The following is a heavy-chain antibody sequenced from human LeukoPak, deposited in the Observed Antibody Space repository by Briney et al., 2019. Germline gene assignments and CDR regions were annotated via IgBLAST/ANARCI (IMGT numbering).Heavy chain of an antibody. V-gene: IGHV1-69*06. Sequence: SVTVSCKASGGTFSSYAISWVRQAPGQGLEWMGGIIPIFGTANYAQKFQGRVTITADKSTSTAYMELSSLRSEDTAVYYCARVDDGYNYYWFNPWGQGTLVTVSS. CDR1: GGTFSSYA. CDR3: ARVDDGYNYYWFNP. D-gene: IGHD5-24*01. J-gene: IGHJ5*02. CDR2: IIPIFGTA.